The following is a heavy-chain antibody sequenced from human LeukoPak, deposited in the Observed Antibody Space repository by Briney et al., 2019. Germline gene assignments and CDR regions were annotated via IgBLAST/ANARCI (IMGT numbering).Heavy chain of an antibody. D-gene: IGHD1-26*01. V-gene: IGHV3-74*01. J-gene: IGHJ4*02. CDR3: AKDRARGGATDFGY. CDR1: GFSFNSYW. CDR2: ISSDGSTT. Sequence: PGGSLRLSCAASGFSFNSYWMHWVRQVPGKGLVWVSRISSDGSTTSYADSVKGRFTISRDNSKNTLYLQMNSLRAEDTAVYYCAKDRARGGATDFGYWGQGTLVTVSS.